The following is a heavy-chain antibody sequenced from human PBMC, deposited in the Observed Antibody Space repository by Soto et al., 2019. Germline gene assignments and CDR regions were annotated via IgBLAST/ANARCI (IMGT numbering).Heavy chain of an antibody. D-gene: IGHD2-21*02. CDR2: INSDEGST. J-gene: IGHJ3*02. CDR1: VFTFSIYW. Sequence: WGSLRLACASSVFTFSIYWMYWVRQAPGKGLVWVSRINSDEGSTTYADSVKGRFTSSRDNAKKTLYLQMNSLRGEDTAVYYCARGCGGDCYHDTFDIWGQGTMVTVSS. V-gene: IGHV3-74*01. CDR3: ARGCGGDCYHDTFDI.